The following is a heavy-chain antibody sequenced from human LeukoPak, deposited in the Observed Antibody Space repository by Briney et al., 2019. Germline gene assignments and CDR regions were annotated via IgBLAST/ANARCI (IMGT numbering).Heavy chain of an antibody. Sequence: SVKVSCRASGGTFSSYAISWVRQAPGQGLEWMGRIIPIFGTANYAQKFQDRVTITTDESTSTAYMELSSLRSEDTAVYYCARGPSGGYCGGDCWPLFDYWGQGTLVTVSS. J-gene: IGHJ4*02. CDR1: GGTFSSYA. V-gene: IGHV1-69*05. D-gene: IGHD2-21*02. CDR3: ARGPSGGYCGGDCWPLFDY. CDR2: IIPIFGTA.